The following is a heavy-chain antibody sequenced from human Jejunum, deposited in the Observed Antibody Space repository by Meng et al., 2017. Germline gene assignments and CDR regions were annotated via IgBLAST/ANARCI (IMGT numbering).Heavy chain of an antibody. D-gene: IGHD2-15*01. CDR2: IYYSGST. CDR1: GDSISSSNYY. V-gene: IGHV4-39*01. CDR3: VRQRYCSAGSCYSDS. Sequence: QLQESGPGLVKPSETLCLICAVSGDSISSSNYYWGWIRQPPGKGLEWIGSIYYSGSTDYNPSLKSRVTISVDTSKKQFSLKLSSVTAADTAMYYCVRQRYCSAGSCYSDSWGQGTLVTVSS. J-gene: IGHJ4*02.